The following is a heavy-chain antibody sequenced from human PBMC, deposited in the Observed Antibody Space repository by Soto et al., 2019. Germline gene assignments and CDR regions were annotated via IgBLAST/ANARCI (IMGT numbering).Heavy chain of an antibody. CDR1: GFTFSSYA. CDR3: ATDPRPLCFGELSNVDY. V-gene: IGHV3-23*01. J-gene: IGHJ4*02. D-gene: IGHD3-16*02. CDR2: ISGSGGST. Sequence: EVQLLESGGGLVQPGGSLRLSCAASGFTFSSYAMSWVRQAPGKGLEWVSAISGSGGSTYYADSVKGRFTISRDNSKNTLYLRMNSLSAEDTAVYYCATDPRPLCFGELSNVDYWGQGTLVTVSS.